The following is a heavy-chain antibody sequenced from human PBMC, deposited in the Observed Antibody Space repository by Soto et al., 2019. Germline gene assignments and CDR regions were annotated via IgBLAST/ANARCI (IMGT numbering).Heavy chain of an antibody. CDR3: VKRSGQSNGWGAFDI. V-gene: IGHV3-7*03. D-gene: IGHD6-19*01. J-gene: IGHJ3*02. Sequence: GGSLRLSCGASGFSYNTYWMSWVRQAPGKGLELVANIKQDGSEKYYVDSVKGRFTISRDNAKNTVDLQMNSLRAEDTAVYYCVKRSGQSNGWGAFDIWGQGAMVTVSS. CDR2: IKQDGSEK. CDR1: GFSYNTYW.